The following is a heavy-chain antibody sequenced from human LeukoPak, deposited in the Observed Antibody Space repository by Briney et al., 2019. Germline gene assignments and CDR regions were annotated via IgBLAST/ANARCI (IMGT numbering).Heavy chain of an antibody. CDR2: VKQDGSEK. CDR3: AKDPIPAVIGWNYYYYMDV. J-gene: IGHJ6*03. Sequence: PGGSLRLSCAAPGLTFSDYWMSWVRQAPGKGLEWVANVKQDGSEKYYVDSVKGRITISRDNAKNSLYLQMNSLRAEDTAVYCCAKDPIPAVIGWNYYYYMDVWGKGTTVTVSS. CDR1: GLTFSDYW. D-gene: IGHD2-2*01. V-gene: IGHV3-7*01.